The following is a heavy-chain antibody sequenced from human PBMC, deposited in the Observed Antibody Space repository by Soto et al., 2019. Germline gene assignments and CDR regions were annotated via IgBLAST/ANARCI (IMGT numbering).Heavy chain of an antibody. CDR1: GFTFSNAW. Sequence: PGGSLRLSCAASGFTFSNAWMSWVRQAPGKGLEWVGRIKSKTDGGTTDYAAPVKGRFTISRDDSKNTLYLQMNNLKTEDTALYYCAKAACTSSTCYSPDRWGQGTQVTVSS. V-gene: IGHV3-15*01. J-gene: IGHJ4*02. CDR3: AKAACTSSTCYSPDR. D-gene: IGHD2-15*01. CDR2: IKSKTDGGTT.